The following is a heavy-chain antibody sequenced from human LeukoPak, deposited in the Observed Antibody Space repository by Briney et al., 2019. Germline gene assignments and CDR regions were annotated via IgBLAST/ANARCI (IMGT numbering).Heavy chain of an antibody. CDR3: ARAQELERRKDYYYGMDV. CDR1: GGTFSRYA. J-gene: IGHJ6*02. Sequence: GASVKVSCKASGGTFSRYAISWVRQAPGQGLEWMGRIIPILGIANYAQKFQGRVTITADKSTSTAYMELSSLRSEDTAVYYCARAQELERRKDYYYGMDVWGQGTTVTVSS. D-gene: IGHD1-1*01. CDR2: IIPILGIA. V-gene: IGHV1-69*04.